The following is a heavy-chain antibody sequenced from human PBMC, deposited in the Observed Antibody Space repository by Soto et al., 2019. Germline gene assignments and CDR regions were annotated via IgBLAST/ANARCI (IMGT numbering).Heavy chain of an antibody. J-gene: IGHJ4*02. CDR1: GFTFSSYA. CDR2: ISGSGGST. CDR3: ASRAIVATLQYFDY. D-gene: IGHD5-12*01. Sequence: GGSLRLSCAVSGFTFSSYAMTWVRQAPGKGLEWVSTISGSGGSTYYADSVKGRLTNSRDSSKNTLYLQMNSLRAEDTALYYCASRAIVATLQYFDYWGQGTLVTVSS. V-gene: IGHV3-23*01.